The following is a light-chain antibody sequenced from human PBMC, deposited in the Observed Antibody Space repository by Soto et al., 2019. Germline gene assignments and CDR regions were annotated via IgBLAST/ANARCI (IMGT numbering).Light chain of an antibody. CDR1: RSDIGSYDL. CDR2: EVT. J-gene: IGLJ1*01. CDR3: CSFADFTYV. Sequence: QSALTQPASVSGSPGQSITISCPGTRSDIGSYDLVSWYQQHPGTAPKLIIYEVTKRPSGVSTRFSGSKSGNTASLTISGLQAVDEADYYCCSFADFTYVFGTGTRLTVL. V-gene: IGLV2-23*02.